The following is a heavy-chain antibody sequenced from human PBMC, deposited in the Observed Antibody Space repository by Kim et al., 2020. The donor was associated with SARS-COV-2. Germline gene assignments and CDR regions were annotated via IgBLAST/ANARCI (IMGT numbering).Heavy chain of an antibody. D-gene: IGHD3-9*01. V-gene: IGHV4-61*01. Sequence: SETLSLTCTVSGGSVSSGSYYWIWIRQPPGKGLEWIGYIYYSGSTNYNPSLKSRVTISVDTSKNQFSLKLSSVTAADTAVYYCARDRYYDILTGMDVWGQGTTVTVSS. J-gene: IGHJ6*02. CDR2: IYYSGST. CDR3: ARDRYYDILTGMDV. CDR1: GGSVSSGSYY.